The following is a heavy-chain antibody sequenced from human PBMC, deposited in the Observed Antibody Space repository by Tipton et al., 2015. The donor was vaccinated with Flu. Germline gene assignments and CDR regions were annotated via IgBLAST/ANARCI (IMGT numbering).Heavy chain of an antibody. D-gene: IGHD1-26*01. J-gene: IGHJ3*01. CDR3: ARRRLGPTRDVFDA. CDR2: IYYSGRT. CDR1: GGSINNYY. V-gene: IGHV4-59*08. Sequence: LRLSCTVSGGSINNYYWTWIRQPPGKGLEWIGYIYYSGRTTYDPSLKSRVTISVDTSKNQFSLRLNSVTAADTAVYYCARRRLGPTRDVFDAWGQGTMVTVPS.